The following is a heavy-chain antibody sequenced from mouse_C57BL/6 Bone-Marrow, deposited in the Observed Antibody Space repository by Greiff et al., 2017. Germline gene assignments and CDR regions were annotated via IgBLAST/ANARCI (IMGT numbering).Heavy chain of an antibody. J-gene: IGHJ1*03. Sequence: VQLQQPGAELVKPGASVKLSCKASGYTFTSYWMHWVKQRPGQGLEWIGMIHPNSGSTNYNEKFKSKATLTVDKSSSTAYMQLSSLTSEDSAVYYCARLNYYGPYWYFDVWGTGTTVTVS. V-gene: IGHV1-64*01. CDR2: IHPNSGST. D-gene: IGHD1-1*01. CDR3: ARLNYYGPYWYFDV. CDR1: GYTFTSYW.